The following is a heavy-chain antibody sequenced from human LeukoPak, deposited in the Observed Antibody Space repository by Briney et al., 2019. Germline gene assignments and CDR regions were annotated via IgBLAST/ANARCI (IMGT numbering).Heavy chain of an antibody. CDR2: IYTSGST. J-gene: IGHJ5*02. V-gene: IGHV4-4*07. CDR3: ARDAHRLLSYGWFDP. CDR1: GGSISSYY. D-gene: IGHD1-26*01. Sequence: PSETLSLTCTVSGGSISSYYWSWIRQPAGKGLEWIGRIYTSGSTNYNPSLKSRVTMSVDTSKNQFSLKLSSVTAADTAVYYCARDAHRLLSYGWFDPWGQGTLVTVSS.